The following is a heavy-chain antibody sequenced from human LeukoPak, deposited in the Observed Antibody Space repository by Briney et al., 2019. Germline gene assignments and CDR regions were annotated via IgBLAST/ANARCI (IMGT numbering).Heavy chain of an antibody. CDR3: ASSSSWYGDTWVHWFDP. CDR1: GGTFSSYT. J-gene: IGHJ5*02. Sequence: ASVKVSCKASGGTFSSYTISWVRQAPGQGLEWMGRIIPILGIANYAQKFQGRVTITADKSTSTAYMELSSLRSEDTAVYYCASSSSWYGDTWVHWFDPWGQGTLVTVSS. D-gene: IGHD6-13*01. CDR2: IIPILGIA. V-gene: IGHV1-69*02.